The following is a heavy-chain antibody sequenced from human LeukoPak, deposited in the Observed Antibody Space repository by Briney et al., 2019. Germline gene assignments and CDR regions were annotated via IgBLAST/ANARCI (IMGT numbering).Heavy chain of an antibody. CDR1: GFSFSSFG. J-gene: IGHJ4*02. D-gene: IGHD6-19*01. CDR3: SRDPRGIALAGTYDY. Sequence: GGSLRLSCAASGFSFSSFGMHWVRQAPGKGLEWVAVISYDGNKKYYGDSVKGRFTISRDNSMNTLYLKMNSLRADDTAVYYCSRDPRGIALAGTYDYWGQGILVIVSS. V-gene: IGHV3-30*03. CDR2: ISYDGNKK.